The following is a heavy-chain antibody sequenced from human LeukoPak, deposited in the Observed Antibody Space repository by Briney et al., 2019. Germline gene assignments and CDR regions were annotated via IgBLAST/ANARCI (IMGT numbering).Heavy chain of an antibody. CDR3: ARVAEAAAFDY. CDR2: ISSSGRHI. J-gene: IGHJ4*02. Sequence: GGSLRLSCAASGFIFSTYSMNWVRQAPGKGLEWVSSISSSGRHIYYADSVKGRFTISRDNVRNSLYLQMNSLRAEDTAVYYCARVAEAAAFDYWGQGTLVTVSS. V-gene: IGHV3-21*01. CDR1: GFIFSTYS. D-gene: IGHD6-13*01.